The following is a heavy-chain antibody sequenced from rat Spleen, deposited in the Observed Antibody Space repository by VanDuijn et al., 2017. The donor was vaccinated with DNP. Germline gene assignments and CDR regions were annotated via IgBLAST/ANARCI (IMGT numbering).Heavy chain of an antibody. J-gene: IGHJ2*01. CDR3: ARGGLYYFDY. CDR1: GFTFSDYN. Sequence: EVKLIESGGGLVQPGRSLKLSCAASGFTFSDYNMAWVRQAPKKGLEWVASITSSGGSTYYPDSVKGRFTISRDNTKNTLYLQMNSLRSEDTATYYCARGGLYYFDYWGQGVMVTVSS. V-gene: IGHV5-25*01. D-gene: IGHD1-2*01. CDR2: ITSSGGST.